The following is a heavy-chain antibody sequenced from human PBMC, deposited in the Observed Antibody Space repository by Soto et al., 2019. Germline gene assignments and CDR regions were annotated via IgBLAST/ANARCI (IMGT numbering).Heavy chain of an antibody. Sequence: QEQLVQSGAEVKKSGSSVKVSCKDTGGLFSSYAVSWVRQAPGQGLEWMGGIIPVFDTVYYAQKFQGRVTITADESTNTAYMELSSLRSEDTAMYYCARGGSGYYSWFDPWGQGTVVTVSS. CDR2: IIPVFDTV. CDR3: ARGGSGYYSWFDP. CDR1: GGLFSSYA. D-gene: IGHD3-3*01. J-gene: IGHJ5*02. V-gene: IGHV1-69*01.